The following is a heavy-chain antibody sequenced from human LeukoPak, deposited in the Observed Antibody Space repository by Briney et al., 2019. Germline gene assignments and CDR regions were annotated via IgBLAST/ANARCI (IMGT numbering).Heavy chain of an antibody. J-gene: IGHJ4*02. V-gene: IGHV3-11*06. CDR1: GFTFSDYY. CDR2: ISPSSGYT. Sequence: GGSLRLSCGASGFTFSDYYMSWIRQAPGKGLEWLSYISPSSGYTPYADSVKGRFTISRDNAKNSLYLQMNSLRAEDTAVYYCARSTLGAFDYWGQGTLVTVSS. D-gene: IGHD3-16*01. CDR3: ARSTLGAFDY.